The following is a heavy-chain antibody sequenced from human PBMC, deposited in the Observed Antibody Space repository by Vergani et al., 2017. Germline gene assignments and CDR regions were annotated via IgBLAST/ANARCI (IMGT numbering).Heavy chain of an antibody. CDR2: IYYSGST. J-gene: IGHJ6*02. CDR1: GGSISSYY. Sequence: QVQLQESGPGLVKPSETLSLTCTVSGGSISSYYWSWIRQPPGKGLEWIGYIYYSGSTNYNPSLKSRVTISVDTSKNQFSLKLSSVTAADTAVYYCARVSSIYYYGMDVWGQGTTVTVSS. CDR3: ARVSSIYYYGMDV. V-gene: IGHV4-59*08. D-gene: IGHD3-3*02.